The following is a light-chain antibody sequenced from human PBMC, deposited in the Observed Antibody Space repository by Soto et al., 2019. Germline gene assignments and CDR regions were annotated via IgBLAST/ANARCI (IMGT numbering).Light chain of an antibody. CDR2: GAS. V-gene: IGKV1-39*01. CDR1: QSISTH. Sequence: DIQMTQSPSSLSGSVGDRVTITSRASQSISTHLNWYQQKPGKAPNLLIYGASSLHVGVASRFSASGSGTDFTLTISNLQPEDFATYHCQQSYSTPRTFGQGTKLEIK. J-gene: IGKJ2*01. CDR3: QQSYSTPRT.